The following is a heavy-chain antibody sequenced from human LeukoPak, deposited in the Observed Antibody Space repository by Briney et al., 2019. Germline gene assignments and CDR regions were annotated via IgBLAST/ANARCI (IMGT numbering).Heavy chain of an antibody. CDR1: GFTFSSYA. V-gene: IGHV3-23*01. J-gene: IGHJ4*02. Sequence: GGSLRLSCAASGFTFSSYAMSWVRQAPGKGLEWVSVISVSGGSTYYADSVKGRFTISRDNSKNTLYLQMNSLRAEDTAVYYCAKRVAVAATYYSFDYWGQGTLVTVSS. CDR3: AKRVAVAATYYSFDY. D-gene: IGHD2-15*01. CDR2: ISVSGGST.